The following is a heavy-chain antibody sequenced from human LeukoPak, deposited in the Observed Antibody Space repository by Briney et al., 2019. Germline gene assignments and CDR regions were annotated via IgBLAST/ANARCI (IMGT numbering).Heavy chain of an antibody. V-gene: IGHV3-23*01. CDR1: GFTFSSYG. CDR3: AKRSDYGGNGNYFDY. J-gene: IGHJ4*02. D-gene: IGHD4-23*01. CDR2: ISGRDTNT. Sequence: PGESLTLSCAASGFTFSSYGMSWVRQAPGKGLEWVSAISGRDTNTYYADSVKGRFIVSRDNSQNTLYLQMNSLRVEDTAVYYCAKRSDYGGNGNYFDYWGQGTPVTVSS.